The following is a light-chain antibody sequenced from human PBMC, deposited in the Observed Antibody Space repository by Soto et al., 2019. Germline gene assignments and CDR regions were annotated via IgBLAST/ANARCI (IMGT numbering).Light chain of an antibody. V-gene: IGKV3-20*01. CDR1: QRISSSY. Sequence: EVRLTQSPGTLSLSPGERATLSCRASQRISSSYLAWYQQKPGQAPRLLIYAASSRAIGIPDRFSGGGSGTDFTLTISRLKPEDSAVYYCQQYGRSPRGTFGQRTKV. CDR2: AAS. CDR3: QQYGRSPRGT. J-gene: IGKJ1*01.